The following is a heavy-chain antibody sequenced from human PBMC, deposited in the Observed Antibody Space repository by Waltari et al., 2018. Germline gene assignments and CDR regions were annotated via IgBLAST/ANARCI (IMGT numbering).Heavy chain of an antibody. Sequence: QVQLQESGPGLVKPSETLSLTCTVSGGSISSHYWSWIRQPTGKGLEWIGDIYYSGSTNYNPSLKSRVTISVDTSKNQFSLKLSSVTAADTAVYYCARGGFFDILTGPYFDYWGQGTLVTVSS. D-gene: IGHD3-9*01. CDR3: ARGGFFDILTGPYFDY. CDR2: IYYSGST. CDR1: GGSISSHY. V-gene: IGHV4-59*11. J-gene: IGHJ4*02.